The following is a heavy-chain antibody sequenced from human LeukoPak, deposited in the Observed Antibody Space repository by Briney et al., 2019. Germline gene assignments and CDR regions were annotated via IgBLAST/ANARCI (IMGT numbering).Heavy chain of an antibody. J-gene: IGHJ4*02. V-gene: IGHV4-34*01. D-gene: IGHD2-8*02. Sequence: NSSETLSLTCAVYGGSFSGYYWSWIRQPPGKGLEWIGEINHSGSTNYNPSLKSRVTISLDTSKNQFSLKLSSVTAADTAVYYCAGHHPRNTVDFWGQGTLVTVSS. CDR1: GGSFSGYY. CDR2: INHSGST. CDR3: AGHHPRNTVDF.